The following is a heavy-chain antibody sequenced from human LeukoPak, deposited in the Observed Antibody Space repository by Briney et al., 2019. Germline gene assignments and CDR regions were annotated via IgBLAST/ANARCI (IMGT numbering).Heavy chain of an antibody. CDR3: ARGYYYDSSGLDY. Sequence: GGSLRLSCAASGFTVSSNYKSWVRQAPGKGLEWVSVIYSGGSTYYADSVKGRFTISRDNSKNTLYLQMNSLRAEDTAVYYCARGYYYDSSGLDYWGQGTLVTVSS. CDR2: IYSGGST. V-gene: IGHV3-53*01. D-gene: IGHD3-22*01. CDR1: GFTVSSNY. J-gene: IGHJ4*02.